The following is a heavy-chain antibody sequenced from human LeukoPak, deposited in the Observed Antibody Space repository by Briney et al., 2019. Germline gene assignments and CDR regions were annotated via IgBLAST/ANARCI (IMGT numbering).Heavy chain of an antibody. CDR3: ARTDYGDYQYYFDY. Sequence: GGSLRLSCAASGFTSSDYYMSWSRQAPGKGLEWVSYISSSSRYTNYADSVKGRFTISRDNAKNSLYLQMNSLRAEDTAVYYCARTDYGDYQYYFDYWGQGTLVTVSS. CDR1: GFTSSDYY. J-gene: IGHJ4*02. CDR2: ISSSSRYT. D-gene: IGHD4-17*01. V-gene: IGHV3-11*06.